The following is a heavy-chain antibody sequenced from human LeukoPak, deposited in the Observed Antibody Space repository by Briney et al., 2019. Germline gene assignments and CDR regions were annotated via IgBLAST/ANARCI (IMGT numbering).Heavy chain of an antibody. V-gene: IGHV3-23*01. J-gene: IGHJ4*02. D-gene: IGHD4-17*01. Sequence: GGSLRLSCAASGFTFSNYAMIWVRQAPGKGLECVSTLNGESTLTYYADSVKGRFTISSDNSKNTLYLQMNSLRPEDTAVYYCARQSSVTRSGLDSWGQGTLVTVSS. CDR3: ARQSSVTRSGLDS. CDR2: LNGESTLT. CDR1: GFTFSNYA.